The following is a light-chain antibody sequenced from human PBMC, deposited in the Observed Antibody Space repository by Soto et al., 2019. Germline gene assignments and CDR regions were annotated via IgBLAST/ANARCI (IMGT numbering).Light chain of an antibody. Sequence: DIQMTQSPSTLSASVGDRVTITCRSSQTTTAWVAWYQQKPGKAPKLLIYKSSSLESGVPSRFSGSGSGTEFSLTISSLQPDGLATYFCQQYNPYSYTFGQGTKLEIK. CDR1: QTTTAW. CDR3: QQYNPYSYT. V-gene: IGKV1-5*03. CDR2: KSS. J-gene: IGKJ2*01.